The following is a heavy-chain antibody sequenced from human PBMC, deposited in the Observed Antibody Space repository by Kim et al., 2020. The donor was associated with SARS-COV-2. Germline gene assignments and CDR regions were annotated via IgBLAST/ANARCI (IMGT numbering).Heavy chain of an antibody. CDR3: AKHGRSKQWLIQGGHYYYYGMDV. Sequence: GGSLRLSCAASGFTFSSYAMSWVRQAPGKGLEWVSAISGSGGSTYYADSVKGRFTISRDNSKNTLYLQMNSLRAEDTAVYYCAKHGRSKQWLIQGGHYYYYGMDVWGQGTTVTVSS. V-gene: IGHV3-23*01. CDR2: ISGSGGST. D-gene: IGHD6-19*01. CDR1: GFTFSSYA. J-gene: IGHJ6*02.